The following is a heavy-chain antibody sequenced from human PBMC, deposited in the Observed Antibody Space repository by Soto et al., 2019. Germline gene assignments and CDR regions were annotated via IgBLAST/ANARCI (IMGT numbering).Heavy chain of an antibody. CDR1: GGTFSSNT. J-gene: IGHJ5*02. D-gene: IGHD1-26*01. V-gene: IGHV1-69*02. Sequence: ASVKVSCKASGGTFSSNTISWVRQAPGQGLEWMGRIIPILGIANYAQKFQGRVTITADKSTSTAYMELSSLKSEDTAVYYCASFSGKEAGFDPWGQGTLVTVSS. CDR2: IIPILGIA. CDR3: ASFSGKEAGFDP.